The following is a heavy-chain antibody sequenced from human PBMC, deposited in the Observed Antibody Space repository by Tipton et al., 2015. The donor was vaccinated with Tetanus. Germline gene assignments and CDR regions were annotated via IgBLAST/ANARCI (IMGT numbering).Heavy chain of an antibody. CDR2: IYPGDSDT. D-gene: IGHD2-8*01. Sequence: QLVQSGGEVKKPGESLKISCKGSGYIFNNYWIGWVRQMPGKGLEWMGIIYPGDSDTRYSPSFQGQVTISVDKSISTAYLQWSSLKASDSSMFYCARAHCSDGVCNFDYWGQGALVTVAS. J-gene: IGHJ4*02. CDR1: GYIFNNYW. V-gene: IGHV5-51*01. CDR3: ARAHCSDGVCNFDY.